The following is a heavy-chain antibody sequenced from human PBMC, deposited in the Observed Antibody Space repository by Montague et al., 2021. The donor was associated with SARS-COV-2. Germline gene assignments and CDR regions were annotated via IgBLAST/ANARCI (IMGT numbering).Heavy chain of an antibody. V-gene: IGHV4-39*02. D-gene: IGHD6-19*01. CDR3: ARGTYTSGWFHQFDY. CDR2: IYYTGNT. J-gene: IGHJ4*02. Sequence: SETLSLTCTVSGGSITNNIDYWAWIRQPPGKGLEWIGSIYYTGNTYYNPSLKSRVTIAVVTSKNHFTLKLSSVTAADTAVYYCARGTYTSGWFHQFDYWGQGTLVTVSS. CDR1: GGSITNNIDY.